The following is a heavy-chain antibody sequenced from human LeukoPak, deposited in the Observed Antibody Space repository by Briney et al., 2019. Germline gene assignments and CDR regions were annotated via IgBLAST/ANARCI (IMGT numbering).Heavy chain of an antibody. Sequence: SVKVSCEASGGTFSSYAISWVRQAPGQGLEWMGGIIPIFGTANYAQKFQGRVTVTADESTSTAYMELSSLRSEDTAVYYCARGFLRVSTYYYDSSGYYFDYWGQGTLVTVSS. D-gene: IGHD3-22*01. J-gene: IGHJ4*02. V-gene: IGHV1-69*01. CDR1: GGTFSSYA. CDR3: ARGFLRVSTYYYDSSGYYFDY. CDR2: IIPIFGTA.